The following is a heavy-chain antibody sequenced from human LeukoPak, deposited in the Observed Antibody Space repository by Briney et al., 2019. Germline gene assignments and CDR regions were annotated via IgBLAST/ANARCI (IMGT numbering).Heavy chain of an antibody. J-gene: IGHJ4*02. CDR2: IYYSGST. CDR1: GGSISSSSYY. D-gene: IGHD6-19*01. CDR3: ATSGWYLLPGVY. V-gene: IGHV4-39*01. Sequence: PSETLSLTCTVSGGSISSSSYYWGWIRQPPGKGLEWIGSIYYSGSTYYNPSLKSRVTIYVDTSKNQFSLKLSSVTAADTAVYYCATSGWYLLPGVYWGQGTPVTVSS.